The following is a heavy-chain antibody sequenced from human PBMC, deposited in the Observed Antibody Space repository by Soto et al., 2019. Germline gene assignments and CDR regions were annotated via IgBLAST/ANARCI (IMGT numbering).Heavy chain of an antibody. D-gene: IGHD3-3*01. CDR1: GFTFSSYA. J-gene: IGHJ5*01. CDR3: AKEHGTYFSNWIDS. V-gene: IGHV3-23*01. CDR2: LSGRGGTT. Sequence: PGGSLRLSCAASGFTFSSYAMSWVRQTPGKGLEWVSTLSGRGGTTYYADSVKGQFTISRDNSKSTLYLQMNSLRAEDTAVYYCAKEHGTYFSNWIDSWGQGTLVTVAS.